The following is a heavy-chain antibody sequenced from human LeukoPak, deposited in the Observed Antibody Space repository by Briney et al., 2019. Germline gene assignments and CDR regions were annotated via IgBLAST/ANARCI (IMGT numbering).Heavy chain of an antibody. J-gene: IGHJ5*02. CDR3: VRGTYYSGSGLGSWFDP. CDR1: GFMVSDYY. D-gene: IGHD2-21*01. CDR2: ISDGDDTI. Sequence: GGSLRLSCVASGFMVSDYYMNWIRQAPGKGLEWISHISDGDDTIDYADSVKGRCSMSRDNAKNSLYLEVSGLRAEDTAVYYCVRGTYYSGSGLGSWFDPWGRGTLVTVSS. V-gene: IGHV3-11*01.